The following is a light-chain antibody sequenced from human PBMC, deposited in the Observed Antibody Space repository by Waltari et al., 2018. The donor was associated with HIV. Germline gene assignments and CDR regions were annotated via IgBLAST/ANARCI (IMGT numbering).Light chain of an antibody. J-gene: IGKJ1*01. Sequence: DIQMTQSPSTLSASVGDRVTITCRASQNINSWLAWYQQKPGKAPKLLIYKASSLESGVPSRFSGSKSGTEFTLTISSLQPDDFATYYCQQYNSESTFGQGTKVEIK. V-gene: IGKV1-5*03. CDR1: QNINSW. CDR2: KAS. CDR3: QQYNSEST.